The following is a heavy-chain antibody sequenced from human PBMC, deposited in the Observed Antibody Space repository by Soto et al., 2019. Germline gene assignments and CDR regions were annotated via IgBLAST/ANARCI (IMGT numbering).Heavy chain of an antibody. D-gene: IGHD7-27*01. CDR1: GFTFSSYE. CDR3: AKETVEATYSFYGMDV. V-gene: IGHV3-48*03. Sequence: PGGSLRLSCAASGFTFSSYEMNWVRQAPGKGLEWVSDITSTGSTRYYADSVKGRFTISRDNAKNSLYLQMNSLRAEDTAVYYCAKETVEATYSFYGMDVWGPGTTVTVSS. J-gene: IGHJ6*02. CDR2: ITSTGSTR.